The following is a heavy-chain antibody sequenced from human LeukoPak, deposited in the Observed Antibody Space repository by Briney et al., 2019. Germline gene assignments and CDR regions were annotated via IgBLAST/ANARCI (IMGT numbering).Heavy chain of an antibody. CDR2: LSGTSSTT. D-gene: IGHD4-17*01. Sequence: GGSLRLSCAASGFTFSSYSMNWVRQAPGKGLEWVSCLSGTSSTTYYADSVKGRFTISRDNAKNSLYLQMNSLRAENTAVYYCARDLSVTTLYIDAFDIWGQGTMVTVSS. CDR3: ARDLSVTTLYIDAFDI. V-gene: IGHV3-48*01. J-gene: IGHJ3*02. CDR1: GFTFSSYS.